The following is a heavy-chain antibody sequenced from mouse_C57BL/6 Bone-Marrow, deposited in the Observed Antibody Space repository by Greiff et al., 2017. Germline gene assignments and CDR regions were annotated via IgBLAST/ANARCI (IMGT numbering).Heavy chain of an antibody. D-gene: IGHD3-3*01. CDR1: GFSFNTYA. CDR3: VRQRGRAMDY. CDR2: IRSKSNNYAT. V-gene: IGHV10-1*01. J-gene: IGHJ4*01. Sequence: EVKLVESGGGLVQPKGSLKLSCAASGFSFNTYAMNWVRQAPGKGLEWVARIRSKSNNYATYYADSVKDRFTISRDDSESMLYLQMNSLKTEDTAMYYCVRQRGRAMDYWGQGTSVTVSS.